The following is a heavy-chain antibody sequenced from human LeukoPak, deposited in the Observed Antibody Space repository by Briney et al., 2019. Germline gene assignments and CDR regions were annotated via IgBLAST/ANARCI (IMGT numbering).Heavy chain of an antibody. V-gene: IGHV4-31*03. CDR1: GGSISSGGHY. J-gene: IGHJ3*02. CDR2: IYYSGST. CDR3: ARVPITMIATRAFDI. Sequence: SETLSLTCTVSGGSISSGGHYWSWIRQHPGKGLEWIGYIYYSGSTYYNPSLKSRVTISVDTSKNQFSLKLSSVTAADTAVYYCARVPITMIATRAFDIWGQGTMVTVSS. D-gene: IGHD3-22*01.